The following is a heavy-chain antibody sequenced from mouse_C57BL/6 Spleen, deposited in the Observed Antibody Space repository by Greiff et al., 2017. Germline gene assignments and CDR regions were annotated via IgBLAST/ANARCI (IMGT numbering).Heavy chain of an antibody. CDR2: IHPNSGST. CDR1: GYTFTSYW. CDR3: AGEREAMDY. Sequence: VQLQQPGAELVKPGASVTLSCKASGYTFTSYWMHWVKQRPGQGLEWIGMIHPNSGSTNYNEKFKSKATLTVDQASSTAYMQLSRLTSEDAAVYYGAGEREAMDYWGQGTSVTVSA. J-gene: IGHJ4*01. V-gene: IGHV1-64*01. D-gene: IGHD6-1*01.